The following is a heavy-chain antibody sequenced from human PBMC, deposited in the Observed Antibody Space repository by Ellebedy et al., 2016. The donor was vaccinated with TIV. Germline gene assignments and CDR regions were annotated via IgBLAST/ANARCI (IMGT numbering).Heavy chain of an antibody. CDR3: AKDTAGSNGRLGYCSGGNCYSDY. J-gene: IGHJ4*02. V-gene: IGHV3-23*01. D-gene: IGHD2-15*01. CDR1: GFTFRSYA. CDR2: ISGDASGT. Sequence: GESLKISCAASGFTFRSYAMSWGRQAPGKGLEWVSSISGDASGTYYADSVKGRFTISRDNSKSTLYLQMDSLRAEDTAIYYCAKDTAGSNGRLGYCSGGNCYSDYWGQGTLVTVSS.